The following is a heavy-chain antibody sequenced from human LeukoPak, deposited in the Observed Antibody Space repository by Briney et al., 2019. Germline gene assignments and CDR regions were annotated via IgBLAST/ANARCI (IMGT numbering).Heavy chain of an antibody. CDR3: ATVNYDFGDAFDI. Sequence: ASVKVSCKVSGYTLTELSMHWVRQAPGRGLEWMGGFDPEDGETIYAQKFQGRVTMTEDTSTDTAYMELSSLRSEDTAVYYCATVNYDFGDAFDIWGQGTMVTVSS. CDR1: GYTLTELS. V-gene: IGHV1-24*01. J-gene: IGHJ3*02. D-gene: IGHD3-3*01. CDR2: FDPEDGET.